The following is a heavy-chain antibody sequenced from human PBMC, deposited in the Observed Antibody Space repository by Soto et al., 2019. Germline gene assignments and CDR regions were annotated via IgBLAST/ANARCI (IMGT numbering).Heavy chain of an antibody. J-gene: IGHJ4*02. Sequence: GASVKVSCKASGYTFTSYGISWVRQAPGQGLEWMGWISAYNGNTNYAQKLQGRVTMTTDTSTSTAYMELRSLRSDDTAVYYCARDLGYYYDSSGYYPGDVDYWGQGTLVTVSS. CDR2: ISAYNGNT. CDR3: ARDLGYYYDSSGYYPGDVDY. V-gene: IGHV1-18*01. CDR1: GYTFTSYG. D-gene: IGHD3-22*01.